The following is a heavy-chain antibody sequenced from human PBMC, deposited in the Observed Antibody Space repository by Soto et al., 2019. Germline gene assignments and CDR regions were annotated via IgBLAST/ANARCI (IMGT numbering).Heavy chain of an antibody. CDR2: IIPILGIA. J-gene: IGHJ6*03. V-gene: IGHV1-69*04. CDR3: AIDLFYDLLTPASHYYYYMDV. CDR1: GGTFSSYT. Sequence: ASVKVSCKASGGTFSSYTISWVRQAPGQGLEWMGRIIPILGIANYAQKFQGRVTITADKSTSTAYMELSSLRSEDTAVYYCAIDLFYDLLTPASHYYYYMDVWGKGTTVTVS. D-gene: IGHD3-9*01.